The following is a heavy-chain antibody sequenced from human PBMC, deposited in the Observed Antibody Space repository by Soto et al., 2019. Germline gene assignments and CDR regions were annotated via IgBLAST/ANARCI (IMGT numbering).Heavy chain of an antibody. CDR3: ARTLKRFPPDY. D-gene: IGHD3-3*01. CDR2: INHSGST. Sequence: PSETLSLTCAVYGGSFSGYYWSWIRQPPGKGLEWIGEINHSGSTNYNPSLKSRVTISVDTSKNQFSLKLSSVTAADTAVYYCARTLKRFPPDYWGQGTLVTVSS. CDR1: GGSFSGYY. V-gene: IGHV4-34*01. J-gene: IGHJ4*02.